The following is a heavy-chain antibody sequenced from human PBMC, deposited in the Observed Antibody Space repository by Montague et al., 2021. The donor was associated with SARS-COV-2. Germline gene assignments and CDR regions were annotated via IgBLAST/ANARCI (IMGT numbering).Heavy chain of an antibody. J-gene: IGHJ4*02. CDR2: IDWDNDK. CDR1: GFSLSSSGMS. CDR3: ARRLPAVAAFDY. Sequence: PALVKPTQTLTLTCTFSGFSLSSSGMSVTWIRQPPGKALEWLARIDWDNDKYYSSSLKTRLTISKDTSKNQVVLTVTNVDPSDTATYYCARRLPAVAAFDYWGQGTLVTVSS. V-gene: IGHV2-70*11. D-gene: IGHD6-6*01.